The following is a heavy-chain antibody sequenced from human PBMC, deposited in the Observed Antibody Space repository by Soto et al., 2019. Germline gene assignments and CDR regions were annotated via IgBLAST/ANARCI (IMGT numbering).Heavy chain of an antibody. V-gene: IGHV5-10-1*01. CDR1: GYSFTNYW. Sequence: PGESLKISCKGSGYSFTNYWIAWVRQMPGKGLEWMGRIDPSDSYTNYSPSFQGHVTISADKSISTAYLQWSSLKASDTAMYYCATRITMVRGGGMDVWGQGTTVTVSS. J-gene: IGHJ6*02. CDR2: IDPSDSYT. CDR3: ATRITMVRGGGMDV. D-gene: IGHD3-10*01.